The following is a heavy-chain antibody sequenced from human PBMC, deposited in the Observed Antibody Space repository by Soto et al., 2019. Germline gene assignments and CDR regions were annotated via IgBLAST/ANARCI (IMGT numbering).Heavy chain of an antibody. V-gene: IGHV3-48*01. Sequence: LCCAASGYSVSISIVNWVRQAPGKGLEWVSYISSSSSTIYYADSVKGRFTISRDNSKNTMYLQMNSLRAEDTAVYYCATAEVDYWGPGTLVTVSS. CDR3: ATAEVDY. CDR1: GYSVSISI. CDR2: ISSSSSTI. J-gene: IGHJ4*02.